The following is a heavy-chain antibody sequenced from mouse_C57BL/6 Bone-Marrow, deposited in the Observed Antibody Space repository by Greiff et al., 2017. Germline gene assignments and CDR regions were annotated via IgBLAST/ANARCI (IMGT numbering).Heavy chain of an antibody. CDR2: IDPETGGT. V-gene: IGHV1-15*01. CDR1: GYTFTDYE. D-gene: IGHD2-4*01. CDR3: TRGSYYDYVLAY. J-gene: IGHJ3*01. Sequence: QVQLQQSGAELVRPGASVTLSCKASGYTFTDYEMHWVKQTPVHGLEWIGAIDPETGGTAYNQKFKGKAILTADKSSSTAYMELRSLTSEDSAVYYCTRGSYYDYVLAYWGQGTLVTVSA.